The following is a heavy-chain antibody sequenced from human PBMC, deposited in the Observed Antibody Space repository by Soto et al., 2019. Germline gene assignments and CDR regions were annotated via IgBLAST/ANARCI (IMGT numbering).Heavy chain of an antibody. Sequence: EVQLVESGGGLVQPGGSLRLSCAASGFIFSTYSMHWVRQAPGKGLEWISFINSGSTSIYYEDSVRGRFTISRDNAANSLILQMNRLRAADTAVYYFARLNSTSTVSSWFDPCGQGPLVTVSS. CDR2: INSGSTSI. V-gene: IGHV3-48*01. D-gene: IGHD2-2*01. J-gene: IGHJ5*02. CDR1: GFIFSTYS. CDR3: ARLNSTSTVSSWFDP.